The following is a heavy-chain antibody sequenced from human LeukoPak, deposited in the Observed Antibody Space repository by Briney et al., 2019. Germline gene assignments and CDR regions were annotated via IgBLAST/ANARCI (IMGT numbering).Heavy chain of an antibody. CDR1: GGSISGDY. CDR3: ARESGSYYPSYFGY. Sequence: SETLSLTCTVSGGSISGDYWSWIRQPPGKGLEWIGYIYYSGSTNYNPSLKSRVTISVDTSKNQFSLKLSSVTAADTAVYYCARESGSYYPSYFGYWGQGTLVTVSS. V-gene: IGHV4-59*01. CDR2: IYYSGST. J-gene: IGHJ4*02. D-gene: IGHD3-10*01.